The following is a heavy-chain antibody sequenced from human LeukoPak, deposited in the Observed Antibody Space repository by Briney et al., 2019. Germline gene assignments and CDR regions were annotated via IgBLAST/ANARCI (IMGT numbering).Heavy chain of an antibody. Sequence: ASVKVSCKASGYTFTDCYMHWVRQAPGQGLEWMEWINPNSGGTNYAQKFQGRVTMTRDTSITTAYMELSRLRSDDSAVYYCARDLPKVALLSSYYYYYGMDVWGQGTTVTVSS. CDR2: INPNSGGT. V-gene: IGHV1-2*02. CDR1: GYTFTDCY. J-gene: IGHJ6*02. CDR3: ARDLPKVALLSSYYYYYGMDV. D-gene: IGHD2-15*01.